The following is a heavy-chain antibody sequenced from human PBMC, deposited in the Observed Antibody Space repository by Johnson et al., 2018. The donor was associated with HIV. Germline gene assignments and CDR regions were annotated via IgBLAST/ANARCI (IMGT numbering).Heavy chain of an antibody. V-gene: IGHV3-20*04. D-gene: IGHD7-27*01. J-gene: IGHJ3*02. Sequence: MLLVVSGGGVERPGGSLRLSCAGSGFTFDDHGMSWVRQVPGKGLEWVSGINWSGGTTGYADSVKGRFTISRDNTKNSLYLQMNSLRAEDTAVYYCAKDLGTGDDAFDIWGQGTMVTVSS. CDR3: AKDLGTGDDAFDI. CDR1: GFTFDDHG. CDR2: INWSGGTT.